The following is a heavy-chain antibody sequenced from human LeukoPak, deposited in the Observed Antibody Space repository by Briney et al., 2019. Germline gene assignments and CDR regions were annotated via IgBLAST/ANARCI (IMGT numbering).Heavy chain of an antibody. CDR3: ARDPIYDAWFDP. V-gene: IGHV1-18*01. J-gene: IGHJ5*02. Sequence: ASVKVSCKASGYTFTSYGISWMRQAPGQGLEWMGWISAYNGNTNYAQKLRGRVTMTTDTSTSTAYMELRSLRSDDTAVYYCARDPIYDAWFDPWGQGTLVTVSS. CDR2: ISAYNGNT. D-gene: IGHD5/OR15-5a*01. CDR1: GYTFTSYG.